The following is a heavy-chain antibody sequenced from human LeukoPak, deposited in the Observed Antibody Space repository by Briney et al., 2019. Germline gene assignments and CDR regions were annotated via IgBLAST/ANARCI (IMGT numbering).Heavy chain of an antibody. D-gene: IGHD3-10*01. V-gene: IGHV4-61*01. Sequence: SETLSLTCSVSGGSVSSTNNYWSWIRQPSGKGLEWIGYIYYSGSTKYNPSLESRVTISIDTSKNQFSLALRSVTAADTAMYYCARRGGSGRSFDYWGQGTLVTVSS. J-gene: IGHJ4*02. CDR3: ARRGGSGRSFDY. CDR1: GGSVSSTNNY. CDR2: IYYSGST.